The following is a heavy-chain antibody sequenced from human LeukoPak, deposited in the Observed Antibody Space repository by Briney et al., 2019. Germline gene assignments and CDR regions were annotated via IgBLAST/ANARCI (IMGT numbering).Heavy chain of an antibody. D-gene: IGHD3-16*02. Sequence: GGSLRLSCAASGFTFSSYAVTWVRQAPGKGLEWVSGISGSGSSTYYADSVKGQFTISRDNSKNAVYLQVNSLSAEDTAVYYCAKLGNGNVWGTYRDNWFDPWGQGTLVTVSS. J-gene: IGHJ5*02. CDR2: ISGSGSST. CDR1: GFTFSSYA. CDR3: AKLGNGNVWGTYRDNWFDP. V-gene: IGHV3-23*01.